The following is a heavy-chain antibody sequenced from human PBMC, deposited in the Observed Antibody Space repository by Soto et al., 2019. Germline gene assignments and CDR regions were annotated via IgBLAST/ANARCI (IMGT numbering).Heavy chain of an antibody. J-gene: IGHJ4*02. Sequence: HVQLVESGGGVVQPGKSLRLSCAASGFIFSNYGMHWVRQATGKGLEWVALISFDGKNRNYADSVKGRFTIYRDNPKNTLYLEMNSLRPEDTAFYYCAKRGGVVGGSEHPFFEYWGQGTLVTVSS. CDR3: AKRGGVVGGSEHPFFEY. CDR2: ISFDGKNR. D-gene: IGHD2-15*01. CDR1: GFIFSNYG. V-gene: IGHV3-30*18.